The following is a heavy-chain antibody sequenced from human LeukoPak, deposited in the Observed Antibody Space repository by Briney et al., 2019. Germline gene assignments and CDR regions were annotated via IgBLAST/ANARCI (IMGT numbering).Heavy chain of an antibody. CDR2: ISYDGSNK. CDR1: GFTFSSYG. V-gene: IGHV3-30*03. J-gene: IGHJ6*02. D-gene: IGHD2-2*01. CDR3: ARDGDCSSTSCYPYYYYGMDV. Sequence: GGSLRLSCAASGFTFSSYGMHWVRQAPGKGLEWVAVISYDGSNKYYADSVKGRFTISRDNSKNTLYLQMNSLRAEDTAVYYCARDGDCSSTSCYPYYYYGMDVWGQGTTVTVSS.